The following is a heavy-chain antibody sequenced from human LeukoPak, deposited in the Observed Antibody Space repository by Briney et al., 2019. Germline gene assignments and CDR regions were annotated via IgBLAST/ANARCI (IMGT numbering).Heavy chain of an antibody. V-gene: IGHV3-33*01. J-gene: IGHJ4*02. D-gene: IGHD5-12*01. CDR1: GFTFSHYG. CDR2: IWFDGSNK. Sequence: GGPLRLSCAASGFTFSHYGMHWLRQAPGKGLEWVAVIWFDGSNKYYADSVKGRFTLSRDNSKNTLSLQMNSLTAEDTAVYYCGREGSGYSGYALDYWGQGTLVTVSS. CDR3: GREGSGYSGYALDY.